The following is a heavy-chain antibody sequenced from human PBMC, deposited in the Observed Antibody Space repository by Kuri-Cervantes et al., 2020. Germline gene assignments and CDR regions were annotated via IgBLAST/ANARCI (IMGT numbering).Heavy chain of an antibody. CDR1: GFTFSRYD. V-gene: IGHV3-48*01. CDR2: ISRSSTTI. D-gene: IGHD1-26*01. J-gene: IGHJ3*02. Sequence: ETLSLTCAASGFTFSRYDMNWVRQAPGKGLEWVSYISRSSTTIYYADSVKGRFTISKDNARRSLNLQMNSLRAEDTAVYFCARGIGVGASSYDAFDIWGRGTMVTVSS. CDR3: ARGIGVGASSYDAFDI.